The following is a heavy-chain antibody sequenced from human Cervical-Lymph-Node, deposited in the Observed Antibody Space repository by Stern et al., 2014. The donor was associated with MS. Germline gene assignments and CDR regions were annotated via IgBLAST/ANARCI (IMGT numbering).Heavy chain of an antibody. CDR1: GGSISSYY. J-gene: IGHJ2*01. CDR2: ISYNGRT. Sequence: QVQLQESGPGLVKPSETLSLTCSVSGGSISSYYWSWIRQPPGKGLEWIGYISYNGRTNYTPSLKSRVTISVGPSKNQFSLKLSSVTAADTAIYYCARAGFYGDQDWYFDLWGRGTLVTVSS. D-gene: IGHD4-17*01. CDR3: ARAGFYGDQDWYFDL. V-gene: IGHV4-59*12.